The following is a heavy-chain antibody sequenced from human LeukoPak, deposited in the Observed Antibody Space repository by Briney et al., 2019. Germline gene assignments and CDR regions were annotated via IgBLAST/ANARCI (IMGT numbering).Heavy chain of an antibody. CDR3: AANYYGSGSYYKHSYWGAPEYYYYMDV. V-gene: IGHV4-39*07. Sequence: SETLSLTCTVSGVSISSGSYSWSWIRQPPGKGLEWIGSIYHSGSTYYNPSLKSRVTISVDTSKNQFSLKLSSVTAADTAVYYCAANYYGSGSYYKHSYWGAPEYYYYMDVWGKGTTVTISS. CDR1: GVSISSGSYS. D-gene: IGHD3-10*01. CDR2: IYHSGST. J-gene: IGHJ6*03.